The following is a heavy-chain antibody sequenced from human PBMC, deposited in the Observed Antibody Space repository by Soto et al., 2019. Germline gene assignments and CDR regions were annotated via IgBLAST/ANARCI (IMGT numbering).Heavy chain of an antibody. V-gene: IGHV1-46*01. CDR3: ARSEVDTIFGVVPVPDYYIDF. CDR1: GYTFTSYY. J-gene: IGHJ4*02. Sequence: ASVKVSCKASGYTFTSYYMHWVRQAPGQGLEWMGIINPSGGSTSYAQKFQGRVTMTRDTSTSTVYMELSSLRSEDTAVYYCARSEVDTIFGVVPVPDYYIDFSGQGTLVTVSS. D-gene: IGHD3-3*01. CDR2: INPSGGST.